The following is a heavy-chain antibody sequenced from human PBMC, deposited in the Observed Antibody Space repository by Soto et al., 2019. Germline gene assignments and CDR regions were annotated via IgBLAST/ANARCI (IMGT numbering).Heavy chain of an antibody. V-gene: IGHV1-18*01. Sequence: QVQLVQSGAEVKKPGASVKVSCKASGYTFTSYGISWVRQAPGQGLEWMGWISTYNGNTKYAQKRQGRVTMNTDTSTSRAYMELRSLRSDDTAVFYCAREMVRGVGSDYWGQGTLVTVSS. J-gene: IGHJ4*02. CDR2: ISTYNGNT. D-gene: IGHD3-10*01. CDR1: GYTFTSYG. CDR3: AREMVRGVGSDY.